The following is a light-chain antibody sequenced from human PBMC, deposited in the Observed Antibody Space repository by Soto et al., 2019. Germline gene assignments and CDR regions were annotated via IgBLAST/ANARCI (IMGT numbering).Light chain of an antibody. CDR3: QSYDSSLTGSV. CDR2: GNS. J-gene: IGLJ3*02. Sequence: QSVLTQPPSVSGAPGQRVTISCTGSSSNIGARYDVHWYQQFPGTAPKLLIYGNSNRPSGVPDRFSGSKSGTSASLAITGLQAEDEADYYCQSYDSSLTGSVFGGGTQLTVL. CDR1: SSNIGARYD. V-gene: IGLV1-40*01.